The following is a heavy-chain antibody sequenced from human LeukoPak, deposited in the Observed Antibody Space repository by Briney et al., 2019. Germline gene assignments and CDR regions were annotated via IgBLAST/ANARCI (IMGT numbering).Heavy chain of an antibody. CDR1: GFTFSSYA. Sequence: GGSLRLSCAASGFTFSSYAMNWVRQAPGKGLEWVSIISGSGGSTYYADSMKGRFTISRDNSKNTLYLQMNSLRAEDTAVYYCAQVLGQWLLHGALGYWGQGTLVTVSS. J-gene: IGHJ4*02. D-gene: IGHD6-19*01. V-gene: IGHV3-23*01. CDR2: ISGSGGST. CDR3: AQVLGQWLLHGALGY.